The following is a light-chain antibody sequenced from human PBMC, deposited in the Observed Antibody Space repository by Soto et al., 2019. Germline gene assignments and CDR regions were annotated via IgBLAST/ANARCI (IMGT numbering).Light chain of an antibody. CDR2: DVT. V-gene: IGLV2-14*01. J-gene: IGLJ2*01. CDR3: SSCTSSNTHVV. Sequence: QSALTQPASVSGSPGQSITISCTGTSSDIGGCNYVSWYQQHPGKAPKLMIYDVTNRPSGVSNLFSGSKSGNTASLTISGLQTEAEADYYCSSCTSSNTHVVFGGGTKVTVL. CDR1: SSDIGGCNY.